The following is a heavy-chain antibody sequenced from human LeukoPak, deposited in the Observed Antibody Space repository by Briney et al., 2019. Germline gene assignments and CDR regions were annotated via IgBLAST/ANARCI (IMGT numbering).Heavy chain of an antibody. CDR1: GGSFSGYY. D-gene: IGHD2-2*01. CDR2: INHSGST. Sequence: SETLSLTCAVYGGSFSGYYWSWIRQPPGKGLEWIGEINHSGSTNYNPSLKSRITISVDTSKNQFSLKLSSVTAADTAVYYCARGSLMYCSSTSCYQFRHWGQGTLVTVSS. J-gene: IGHJ1*01. V-gene: IGHV4-34*01. CDR3: ARGSLMYCSSTSCYQFRH.